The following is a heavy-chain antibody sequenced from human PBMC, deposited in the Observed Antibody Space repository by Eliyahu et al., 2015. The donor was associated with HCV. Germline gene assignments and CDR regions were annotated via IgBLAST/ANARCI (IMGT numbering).Heavy chain of an antibody. CDR3: TRVPQNVGYYPYSFDY. V-gene: IGHV3-49*04. J-gene: IGHJ4*02. Sequence: EVQLVESGGRLVQPGRSLRLSCTTSGFXVGEXXLXWVRQAPGKGLEWVGYIKSNAYGGTTEYAASVKGRFTISRDDSKSIAYLQMNSLKIEDTAVYYCTRVPQNVGYYPYSFDYWGQGTLVTVSS. CDR2: IKSNAYGGTT. CDR1: GFXVGEXX. D-gene: IGHD3-22*01.